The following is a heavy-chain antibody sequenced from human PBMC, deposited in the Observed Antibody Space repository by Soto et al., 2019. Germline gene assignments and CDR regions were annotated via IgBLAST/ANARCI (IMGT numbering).Heavy chain of an antibody. D-gene: IGHD1-26*01. V-gene: IGHV3-11*05. CDR2: ITSGSTYA. CDR1: GFSSSDYY. CDR3: ARVPSAHPFPIDAFDI. J-gene: IGHJ3*02. Sequence: QVKLVESGGGLVKPGGSLRLSCAASGFSSSDYYMTWLRQAPGKRLELVSYITSGSTYAPYADSVKGRFTSSRDNAQNLLFLQLNSLRAEDTAVYYLARVPSAHPFPIDAFDIWCQGTTVSGSS.